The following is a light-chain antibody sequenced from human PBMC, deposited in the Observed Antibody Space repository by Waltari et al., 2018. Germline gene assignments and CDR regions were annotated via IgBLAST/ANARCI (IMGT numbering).Light chain of an antibody. J-gene: IGKJ1*01. CDR2: GAS. CDR3: QHYVSLPAT. CDR1: QSVSRT. Sequence: EIVLTQSPGRLSSSPGERVTLSCRASQSVSRTLAWYQQKPGQAPRLLIFGASNRATGIPDRFSGSGSGTDFSLTISRLEPEDFAVYYCQHYVSLPATFGQGTKLEIK. V-gene: IGKV3-20*01.